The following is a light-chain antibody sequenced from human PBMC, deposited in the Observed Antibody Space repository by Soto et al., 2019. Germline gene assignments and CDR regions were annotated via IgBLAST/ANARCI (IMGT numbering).Light chain of an antibody. CDR2: GAS. J-gene: IGKJ3*01. Sequence: EILLTQSPGTVSLSPPERATLSCRTSQSVSSSFLAWYQHKPGKAPRLLIFGASNRAAGIPERFSGSRSGTDFTLTIGRLEPEDFAVYYCQQYVSSPRTFGPGTKVDIK. CDR3: QQYVSSPRT. CDR1: QSVSSSF. V-gene: IGKV3-20*01.